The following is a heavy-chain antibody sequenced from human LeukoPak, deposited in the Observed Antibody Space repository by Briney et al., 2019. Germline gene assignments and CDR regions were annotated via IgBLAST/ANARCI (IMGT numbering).Heavy chain of an antibody. CDR3: ARDSGTTVGYFDY. Sequence: GGSLRLSCAASGFTVSSNYMSWVRQAPGKGLEWVSVIYSGGNTYYADSVKGRFTISRDNSKNTLYLQMNSLRAEDTAVYYCARDSGTTVGYFDYWGQGTLVTVSS. D-gene: IGHD4-23*01. CDR2: IYSGGNT. V-gene: IGHV3-66*01. CDR1: GFTVSSNY. J-gene: IGHJ4*02.